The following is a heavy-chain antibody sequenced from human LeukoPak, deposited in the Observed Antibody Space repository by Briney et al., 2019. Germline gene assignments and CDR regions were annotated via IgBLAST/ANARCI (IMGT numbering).Heavy chain of an antibody. V-gene: IGHV3-53*04. CDR1: RFTVSSNY. CDR3: ARAGGSYRSGDAFDI. CDR2: IYNGGST. J-gene: IGHJ3*02. Sequence: GLSLTLSCPPSRFTVSSNYMRWVRPPPGRGLEWVSVIYNGGSTYYADSVQGRFTISRHNSKHTLYLQMNSRRAEDAAVYYCARAGGSYRSGDAFDIWGQGTMVTVSS. D-gene: IGHD1-26*01.